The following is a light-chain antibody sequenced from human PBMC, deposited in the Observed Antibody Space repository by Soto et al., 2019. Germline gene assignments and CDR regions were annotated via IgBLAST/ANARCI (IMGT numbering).Light chain of an antibody. J-gene: IGLJ2*01. CDR1: SSDVGGYNY. CDR2: DVS. Sequence: QSALTQPRSVSGSPGQSVTISCTGTSSDVGGYNYVSWYQQHPGKAPKLMISDVSKRPSGVPDRFSGSKSDNTASLTISGLQAEDGADYYCCSYAGSYNYIFGGGTKLTVL. CDR3: CSYAGSYNYI. V-gene: IGLV2-11*01.